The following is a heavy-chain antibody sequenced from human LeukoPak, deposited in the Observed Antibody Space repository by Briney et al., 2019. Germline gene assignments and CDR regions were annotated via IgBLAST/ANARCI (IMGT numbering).Heavy chain of an antibody. CDR2: SSASSSDV. J-gene: IGHJ3*02. V-gene: IGHV3-48*01. CDR1: GLAFSSSA. CDR3: ARGRDHGFDI. Sequence: GGSLRLSCAASGLAFSSSAMNWVRQTPGKGLEWLSYSSASSSDVYYADPVKGRFTISRDNAKSSLYLQMNSLTAEDTAIYFCARGRDHGFDIWGQGTRVTVSS.